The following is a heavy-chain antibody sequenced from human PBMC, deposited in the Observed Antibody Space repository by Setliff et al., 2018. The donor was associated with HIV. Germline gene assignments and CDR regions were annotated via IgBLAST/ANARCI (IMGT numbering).Heavy chain of an antibody. V-gene: IGHV4-39*07. CDR3: APRHHKYGFL. CDR1: GASISSNSYY. Sequence: SQTLSLTCSVSGASISSNSYYWGWIRQPPGKGLEWVGSIYYNGNTFYNQSLQSRVTISLDTSKNQFSLGLRSVTAADTALYYCAPRHHKYGFLWGQGTLVTVSS. J-gene: IGHJ4*02. D-gene: IGHD3-10*01. CDR2: IYYNGNT.